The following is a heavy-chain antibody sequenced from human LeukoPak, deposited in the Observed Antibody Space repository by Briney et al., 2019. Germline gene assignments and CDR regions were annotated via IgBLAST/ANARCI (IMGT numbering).Heavy chain of an antibody. J-gene: IGHJ4*02. CDR3: AKDILLLDY. Sequence: GGSLRLSCAASGFTFSSYGMHWVRQAPGKGLEWVAVISYDGSNKYYADSVKGRFTISRDNSKNTLYLQMNSLRAEDTAVYYCAKDILLLDYWGQGTLVTVSS. CDR2: ISYDGSNK. D-gene: IGHD2-15*01. CDR1: GFTFSSYG. V-gene: IGHV3-30*18.